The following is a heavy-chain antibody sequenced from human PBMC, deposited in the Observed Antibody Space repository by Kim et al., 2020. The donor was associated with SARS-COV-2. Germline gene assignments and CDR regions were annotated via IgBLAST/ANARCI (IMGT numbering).Heavy chain of an antibody. CDR2: INHSGST. V-gene: IGHV4-34*01. CDR3: ARELGSSSWYFRGGFDY. D-gene: IGHD6-13*01. J-gene: IGHJ4*02. Sequence: SETLSLTCAVYGGSFSGYYWSWIRQPPGKGLEWIGEINHSGSTNYNPSLKSRVTISVDTSKNQFSLKLSSVTAADTAVYYCARELGSSSWYFRGGFDYWGQGTLVTVSS. CDR1: GGSFSGYY.